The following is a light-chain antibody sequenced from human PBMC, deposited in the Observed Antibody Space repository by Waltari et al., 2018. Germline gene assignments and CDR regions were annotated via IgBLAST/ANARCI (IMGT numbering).Light chain of an antibody. V-gene: IGLV2-11*01. Sequence: SALTQPRSVSGSPGQSVTISCTGTTSDVGGYNYVSWYQHHPGKAPNLMIFDVTQRPSGVTDRFSGSKSANTASLTISGLQAEDEADYYCCSFAGTYTWVFGGGTKVTVL. CDR2: DVT. CDR1: TSDVGGYNY. J-gene: IGLJ3*02. CDR3: CSFAGTYTWV.